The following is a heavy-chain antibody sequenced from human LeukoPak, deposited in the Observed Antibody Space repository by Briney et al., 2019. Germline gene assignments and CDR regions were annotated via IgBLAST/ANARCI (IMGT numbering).Heavy chain of an antibody. CDR3: AKQPYPVSWAYYYYYMDV. J-gene: IGHJ6*03. D-gene: IGHD2-15*01. CDR2: ISYDGSNK. CDR1: GFTFSSYG. Sequence: GGSLRLSCAASGFTFSSYGMHWVRQAPGKGLEWVAVISYDGSNKYYADSVKGRFTISRDNSKNTLYLQMNSLRAEDTAVYYCAKQPYPVSWAYYYYYMDVWGKGTTVTVSS. V-gene: IGHV3-30*18.